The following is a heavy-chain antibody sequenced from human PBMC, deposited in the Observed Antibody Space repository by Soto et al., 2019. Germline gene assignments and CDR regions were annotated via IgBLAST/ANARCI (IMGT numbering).Heavy chain of an antibody. D-gene: IGHD3-10*01. Sequence: QLQLQESGPGLVKPSETLSLTCTVSGGSISSSSYYWGWIRQPPGKGLEWIGSIYYSGSTYYNPSLKNRVNTSVDTSKNQFALKLSYVTAADTTVYYCAQSGELEEHRFDPCGQGTLVTVSS. V-gene: IGHV4-39*01. CDR1: GGSISSSSYY. J-gene: IGHJ5*02. CDR3: AQSGELEEHRFDP. CDR2: IYYSGST.